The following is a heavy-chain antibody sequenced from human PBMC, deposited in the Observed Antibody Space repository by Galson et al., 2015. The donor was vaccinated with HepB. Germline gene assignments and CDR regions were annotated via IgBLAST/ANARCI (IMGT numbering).Heavy chain of an antibody. CDR2: ISGDTAKI. Sequence: SLRLSCAASGFTFSTYAMNWVRQAPGKGLEWVSVISGDTAKIFHADSVKGRFTIARDNSMNTVYLQMDSLRAEDTAVYYCAKGGNWDSRYFDYWGRGSLVTVSS. CDR1: GFTFSTYA. V-gene: IGHV3-23*01. CDR3: AKGGNWDSRYFDY. D-gene: IGHD7-27*01. J-gene: IGHJ4*02.